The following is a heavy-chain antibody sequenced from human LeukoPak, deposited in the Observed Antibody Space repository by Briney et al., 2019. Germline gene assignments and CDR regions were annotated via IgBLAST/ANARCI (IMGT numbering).Heavy chain of an antibody. J-gene: IGHJ3*02. V-gene: IGHV1-8*01. CDR3: ASRIVVVTAHNLDDAFDI. CDR2: MNPNSGNT. CDR1: GYTFTSYD. Sequence: ASVKVSCKASGYTFTSYDNNWVRQATGQGLEWMGWMNPNSGNTGYAQKFQGRVTMTRNTSISTAYMELSSLRSEDTAVYYCASRIVVVTAHNLDDAFDIWGQGTMVTVSS. D-gene: IGHD2-21*02.